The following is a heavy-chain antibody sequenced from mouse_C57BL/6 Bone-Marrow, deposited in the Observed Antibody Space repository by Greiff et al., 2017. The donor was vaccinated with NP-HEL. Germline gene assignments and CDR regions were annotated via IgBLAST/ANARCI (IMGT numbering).Heavy chain of an antibody. CDR3: ARGYFRGFDY. V-gene: IGHV14-3*01. CDR1: GFNIKNTY. CDR2: IDPANGIT. Sequence: EVKLMESVAELVRPGASVKLSCTASGFNIKNTYMHWVKQRPEQGLEWIGRIDPANGITKYAPKFQGKATITADTPSNTAYMQLSSLTSEDSAIYYSARGYFRGFDYWGRGTLITVSA. J-gene: IGHJ3*01.